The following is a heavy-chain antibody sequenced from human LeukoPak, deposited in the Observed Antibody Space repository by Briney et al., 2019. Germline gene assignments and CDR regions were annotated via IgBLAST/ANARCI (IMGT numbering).Heavy chain of an antibody. V-gene: IGHV3-49*03. CDR1: GFTFGDYA. CDR3: TLEFDPDYYDSSGYLR. Sequence: GGSLRLSCTASGFTFGDYAMSWFRQAPGKGLEWVGFIRSKAYGGTTEYAASVKGRFTISRDDSKSIAYLQMNSLKTEDTAVYYCTLEFDPDYYDSSGYLRGGQGTLVTVSS. CDR2: IRSKAYGGTT. D-gene: IGHD3-22*01. J-gene: IGHJ4*02.